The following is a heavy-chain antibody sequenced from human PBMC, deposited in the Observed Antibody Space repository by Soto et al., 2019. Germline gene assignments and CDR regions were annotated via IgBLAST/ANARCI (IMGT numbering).Heavy chain of an antibody. CDR3: ARVVGALGHWFDP. CDR2: ISAYNGNT. J-gene: IGHJ5*02. V-gene: IGHV1-18*01. Sequence: QVQLVQSGGEVKKPGASVKVSCKASGYTFTSYGISWVRQAPGQGLEWMGRISAYNGNTNYAQKLQGRVTMTTDTSTSTDYMELRSLRSDDTAVYYCARVVGALGHWFDPGGQGTLVTVSS. CDR1: GYTFTSYG. D-gene: IGHD1-26*01.